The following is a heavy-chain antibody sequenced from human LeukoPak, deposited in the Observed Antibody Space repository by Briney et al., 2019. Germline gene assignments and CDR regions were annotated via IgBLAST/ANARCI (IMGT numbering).Heavy chain of an antibody. V-gene: IGHV4-39*07. D-gene: IGHD3-10*01. CDR2: IYYSGST. J-gene: IGHJ3*02. Sequence: PSETLSLTCTVSGGSISSSSYYWSWIRQPPGKGLEWIGSIYYSGSTYYNPSLKSRVTISVDTSKNQFSLKLSSVTAADTAVYYCARPRGRPHAVSYYGSGSLYRSDAFDIWGQGTMVTVSS. CDR3: ARPRGRPHAVSYYGSGSLYRSDAFDI. CDR1: GGSISSSSYY.